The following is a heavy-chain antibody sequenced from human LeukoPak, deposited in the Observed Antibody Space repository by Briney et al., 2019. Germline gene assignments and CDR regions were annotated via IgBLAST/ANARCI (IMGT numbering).Heavy chain of an antibody. CDR2: INPSSGGT. D-gene: IGHD3-3*01. J-gene: IGHJ3*02. CDR3: ARLTYYDFWSGYNYAFDI. V-gene: IGHV1-2*02. CDR1: GYTFTGYY. Sequence: GASVKVSCKASGYTFTGYYMHWVRQAPGQGLEWMEWINPSSGGTNYAQKFQGRVTMTRDTSISTAYMELSRLRSDDTAVYYCARLTYYDFWSGYNYAFDIWGQGTMVTVSS.